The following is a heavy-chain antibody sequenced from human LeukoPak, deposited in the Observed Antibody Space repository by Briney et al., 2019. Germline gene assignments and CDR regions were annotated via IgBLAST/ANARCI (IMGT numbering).Heavy chain of an antibody. D-gene: IGHD4-17*01. CDR1: GYTFTSYY. Sequence: GASVKVSCKASGYTFTSYYMHWVRQAPGQGIEWMGIINPSGGSTSYAQKFQGRVTMTRDTSTSTVYMELSSLRSEDTAVYYCARGTSPMTTCSPCDYWGQGTLVTVSS. CDR2: INPSGGST. V-gene: IGHV1-46*01. CDR3: ARGTSPMTTCSPCDY. J-gene: IGHJ4*02.